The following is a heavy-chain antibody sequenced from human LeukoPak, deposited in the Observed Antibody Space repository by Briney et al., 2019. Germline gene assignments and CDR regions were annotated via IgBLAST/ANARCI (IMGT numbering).Heavy chain of an antibody. D-gene: IGHD2-15*01. J-gene: IGHJ6*04. Sequence: PGGSLRPSCAASGFTFSNYAMYWVRQAPVKGLEWVAVISYDGNNKYTANARFTISRDNSKNTLYLQMNSLRAEDTAVYYCARDRDRDIIGDGMDVWGKGTTVTVSS. V-gene: IGHV3-30*04. CDR1: GFTFSNYA. CDR3: ARDRDRDIIGDGMDV. CDR2: ISYDGNNK.